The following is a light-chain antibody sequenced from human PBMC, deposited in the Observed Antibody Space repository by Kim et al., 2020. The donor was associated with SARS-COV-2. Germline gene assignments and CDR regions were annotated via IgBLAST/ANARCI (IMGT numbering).Light chain of an antibody. J-gene: IGLJ2*01. CDR1: KLGDKY. CDR2: QDS. V-gene: IGLV3-1*01. Sequence: SYELTQPPSVSVSPGQTASITCAGDKLGDKYACWYQQKPGQSPVLVIYQDSKRPSGIPERFSGSNSGNTATLTISGTQAMDEADYYCQAWDSSTAVFGGGAALPVL. CDR3: QAWDSSTAV.